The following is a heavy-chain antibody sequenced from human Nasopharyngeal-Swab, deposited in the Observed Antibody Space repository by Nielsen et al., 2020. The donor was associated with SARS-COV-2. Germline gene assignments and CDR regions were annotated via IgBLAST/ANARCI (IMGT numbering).Heavy chain of an antibody. CDR1: GDTFTSYG. Sequence: AAVKVSCKASGDTFTSYGISWVGQDPGQGLEWMGWISAYNGNTNYAQKLQGRVTMTTDTSTSTAYMELRSLRSDDTAVYYCARVERRITIFGVVREIDYWGQGTLVTVSS. CDR3: ARVERRITIFGVVREIDY. D-gene: IGHD3-3*01. J-gene: IGHJ4*02. CDR2: ISAYNGNT. V-gene: IGHV1-18*04.